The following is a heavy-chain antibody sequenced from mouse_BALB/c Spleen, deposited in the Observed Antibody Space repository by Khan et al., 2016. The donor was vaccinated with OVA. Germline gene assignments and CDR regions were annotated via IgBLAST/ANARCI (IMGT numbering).Heavy chain of an antibody. CDR2: IDTSDSYT. CDR1: GYTFTDYW. V-gene: IGHV1-69*01. Sequence: QVQLQQSGAELVMPGASVKMSCKASGYTFTDYWIHWVNQRPGQGLEWIGAIDTSDSYTSYNQKFKGKATLTVDESSSKAYMKLSSLTSEDSAVYYCALKYPFAYWGQGTLVTVSA. CDR3: ALKYPFAY. J-gene: IGHJ3*01.